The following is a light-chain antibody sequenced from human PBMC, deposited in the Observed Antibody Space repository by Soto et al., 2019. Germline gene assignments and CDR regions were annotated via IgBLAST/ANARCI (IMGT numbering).Light chain of an antibody. J-gene: IGKJ4*01. CDR2: NTS. CDR1: QTVGSF. CDR3: QQRYNWPPLP. Sequence: EIVLTQSPATLSLSPGERATLSCRASQTVGSFLAWYQHKPGQAPRLLIYNTSKRANGIPARFSGSGSGTDFPLTISSLEPEDFAVYYCQQRYNWPPLPVGGGTKVEMK. V-gene: IGKV3-11*01.